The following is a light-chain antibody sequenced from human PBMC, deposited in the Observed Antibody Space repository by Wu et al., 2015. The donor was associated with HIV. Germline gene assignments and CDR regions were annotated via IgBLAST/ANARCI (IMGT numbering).Light chain of an antibody. CDR2: GAS. CDR1: QSVSSY. V-gene: IGKV3-11*01. Sequence: EIVLTQSPATLSLSPGERATLSCRASQSVSSYLAWYQQKPGQAPRLLIYGASSRATGIPDRFSGSGSGTDFTLTISRLEPEDFATYYCQQTYITPQTFGQGTKVEIK. CDR3: QQTYITPQT. J-gene: IGKJ1*01.